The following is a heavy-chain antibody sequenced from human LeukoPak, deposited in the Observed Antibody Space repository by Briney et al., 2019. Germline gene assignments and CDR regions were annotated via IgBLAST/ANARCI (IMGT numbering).Heavy chain of an antibody. V-gene: IGHV5-51*01. CDR3: ATGGYCSGGSCYMDAFDY. Sequence: GESLKISCKGSGYSFTSYWIGWVRQMPGKGLEWMGIIYPGDSDTRYGPSFQGQVTISADESISTAYLQWSSLKASDTAMYYCATGGYCSGGSCYMDAFDYWGQGTLVTVSS. D-gene: IGHD2-15*01. CDR1: GYSFTSYW. J-gene: IGHJ4*02. CDR2: IYPGDSDT.